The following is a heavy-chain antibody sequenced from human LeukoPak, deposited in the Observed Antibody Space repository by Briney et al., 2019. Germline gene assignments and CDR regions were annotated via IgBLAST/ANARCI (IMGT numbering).Heavy chain of an antibody. Sequence: GGSLRLSCAASGFTVSSYAMSWVRQAPGKGLEWVSAISGSGGSTYYADSVKGRFTISRDNSKNTLYLQMNSLRAEDTAVYYCAKTIAAAGRGYFQHWGQGTLVTVSS. CDR3: AKTIAAAGRGYFQH. J-gene: IGHJ1*01. D-gene: IGHD6-13*01. V-gene: IGHV3-23*01. CDR2: ISGSGGST. CDR1: GFTVSSYA.